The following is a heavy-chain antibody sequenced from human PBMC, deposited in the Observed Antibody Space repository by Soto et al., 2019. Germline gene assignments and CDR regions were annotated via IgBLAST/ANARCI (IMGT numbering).Heavy chain of an antibody. V-gene: IGHV4-30-4*01. CDR3: ARGAGYDFWSGYQYYYYYMDV. J-gene: IGHJ6*03. D-gene: IGHD3-3*01. CDR1: GGSISSGDYY. CDR2: IYYSGST. Sequence: SETLSLTCTLSGGSISSGDYYWSWIRQPPGKGLEWIGYIYYSGSTYYNPSLKSRVTISVDTSKNQFSLKLSSVTAADTAVYYCARGAGYDFWSGYQYYYYYMDVWGKGTTVTVSS.